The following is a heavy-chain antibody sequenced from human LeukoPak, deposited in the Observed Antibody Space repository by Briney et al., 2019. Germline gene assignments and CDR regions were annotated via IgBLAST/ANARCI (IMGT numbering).Heavy chain of an antibody. J-gene: IGHJ4*02. V-gene: IGHV4-39*01. CDR2: IYYSGNT. CDR3: ARQTGVGLFILP. Sequence: PSETLSLTCAVSGDSICTSNSYWGWIRRPPGKGLEWVGSIYYSGNTYYNPSLKSRVTISVDTSKNQFSLKLTSVTAADTAVYYCARQTGVGLFILPGGRGTLVTVSS. CDR1: GDSICTSNSY. D-gene: IGHD3-3*01.